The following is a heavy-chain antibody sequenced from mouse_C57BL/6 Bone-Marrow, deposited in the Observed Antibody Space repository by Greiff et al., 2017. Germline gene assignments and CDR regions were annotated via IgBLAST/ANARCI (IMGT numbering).Heavy chain of an antibody. J-gene: IGHJ4*01. CDR1: GFSLTSYG. Sequence: VTVVESGPGLVQPSQSLSITCTVSGFSLTSYGVHWVRQSPGKGLEWLGVIWSGGSTDYNAAFISRLSISKDNSKSQVFFKMNSLQADDTAIYYCARKGVLHYYRYAMDYWGQGTSVTVSS. V-gene: IGHV2-2*01. CDR3: ARKGVLHYYRYAMDY. D-gene: IGHD1-2*01. CDR2: IWSGGST.